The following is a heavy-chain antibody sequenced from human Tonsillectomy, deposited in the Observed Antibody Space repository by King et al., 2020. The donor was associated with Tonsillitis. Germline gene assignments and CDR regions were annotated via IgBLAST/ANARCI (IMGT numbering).Heavy chain of an antibody. D-gene: IGHD3-16*02. J-gene: IGHJ4*02. CDR2: IYWDDDK. CDR1: GFSLSTSGMA. CDR3: TRSRGGYVWGSYRYPYFDY. Sequence: TLKESGPTLVKPTQTLTLTCTFSGFSLSTSGMAVGWIRQPPGQTLEWLALIYWDDDKRYSPSLKSRLTITKDTSKNQVVLTMTNMDPVDTATYYCTRSRGGYVWGSYRYPYFDYWGQGTLVTGSS. V-gene: IGHV2-5*02.